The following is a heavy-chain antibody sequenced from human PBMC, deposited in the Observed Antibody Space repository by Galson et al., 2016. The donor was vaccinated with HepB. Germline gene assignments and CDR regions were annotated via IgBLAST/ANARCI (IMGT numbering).Heavy chain of an antibody. Sequence: SLRLSCAVSGLSFDDYAMHWVRQRPGKGLEWVASLNWNSGNIAYGDSVKGRFTISRDNAKNSLFLQMNSLRGEDTALYYCAKDMHSNYGGNSEVGYYYGMDVWGQGTTVTVSS. D-gene: IGHD4-23*01. CDR1: GLSFDDYA. V-gene: IGHV3-9*01. CDR2: LNWNSGNI. CDR3: AKDMHSNYGGNSEVGYYYGMDV. J-gene: IGHJ6*02.